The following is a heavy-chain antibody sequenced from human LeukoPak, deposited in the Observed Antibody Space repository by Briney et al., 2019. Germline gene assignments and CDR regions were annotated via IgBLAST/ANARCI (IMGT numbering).Heavy chain of an antibody. CDR1: GGSISSYY. CDR2: IYYSGST. D-gene: IGHD6-6*01. V-gene: IGHV4-59*01. Sequence: SDTLALTCSVSGGSISSYYWSWIRQPPGKGLEWIGYIYYSGSTNYNPSLKSRVTISVDTSKNQFSLKLSSVTAADTAVYYCAREGRVSSAYYFDYWGQGTLVTVSS. J-gene: IGHJ4*02. CDR3: AREGRVSSAYYFDY.